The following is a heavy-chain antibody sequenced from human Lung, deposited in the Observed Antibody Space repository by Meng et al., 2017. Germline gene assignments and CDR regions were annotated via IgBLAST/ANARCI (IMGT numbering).Heavy chain of an antibody. J-gene: IGHJ4*02. Sequence: GPLGESGAEVKKPWSSVKVPCKASGGTCSSNDISWVRQATGKGLEWMGRIIPIFGTANYAQKFQGRVTITADESTSTAYMELSSLRSEDTAVYYCARAEDFYDSSGYYYGLDYWGQGTLVTVSS. D-gene: IGHD3-22*01. CDR2: IIPIFGTA. CDR3: ARAEDFYDSSGYYYGLDY. CDR1: GGTCSSND. V-gene: IGHV1-69*18.